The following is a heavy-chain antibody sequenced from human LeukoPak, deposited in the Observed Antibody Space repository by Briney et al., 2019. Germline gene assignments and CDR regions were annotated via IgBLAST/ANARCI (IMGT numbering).Heavy chain of an antibody. D-gene: IGHD2-21*02. V-gene: IGHV1-18*01. J-gene: IGHJ4*02. CDR2: LCTYNGNT. CDR3: ARDDEVVTAIREYYFVY. Sequence: ASLKALCKASGYTFTNYGISLVRQAPGQGLEWMGWLCTYNGNTNPAQKFQGRVTITTDTATSIAYMELRNLRSDDTAVYYYARDDEVVTAIREYYFVYWGQGTLVTVSS. CDR1: GYTFTNYG.